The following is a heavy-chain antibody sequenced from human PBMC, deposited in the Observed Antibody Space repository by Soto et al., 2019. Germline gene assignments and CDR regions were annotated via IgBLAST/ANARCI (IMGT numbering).Heavy chain of an antibody. CDR1: GGSISSVPYS. V-gene: IGHV4-39*01. J-gene: IGHJ6*02. CDR3: ARLGGYCSSTSCYGYYGMDV. D-gene: IGHD2-2*01. Sequence: QLQLQESGPGLVKPSETLSLTCTVSGGSISSVPYSWGWIRQPPGKGLEWSGTVYYSGSTYYNPSLESRVTIPVDTSKNQFSLKGSSVTAAYTAVYYCARLGGYCSSTSCYGYYGMDVWGQGTTVTVSS. CDR2: VYYSGST.